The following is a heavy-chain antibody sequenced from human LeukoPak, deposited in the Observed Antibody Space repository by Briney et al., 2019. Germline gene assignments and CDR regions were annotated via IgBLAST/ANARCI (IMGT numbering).Heavy chain of an antibody. D-gene: IGHD3/OR15-3a*01. CDR3: AKSRTGYYVY. CDR2: ISYDGSNK. J-gene: IGHJ4*02. V-gene: IGHV3-30*18. Sequence: PGGSLRLSCAASGFTFSSYGMHWVRQAPGKGLEWVAVISYDGSNKYYADSVKGRFTISRDNSKNTLYLQMNSLRAEDTAVYYCAKSRTGYYVYWGQGTLVTVSS. CDR1: GFTFSSYG.